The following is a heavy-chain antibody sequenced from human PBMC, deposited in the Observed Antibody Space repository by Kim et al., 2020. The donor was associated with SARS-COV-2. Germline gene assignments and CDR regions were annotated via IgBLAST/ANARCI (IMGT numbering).Heavy chain of an antibody. CDR2: IYSGGSA. V-gene: IGHV3-53*01. Sequence: GGSLRLSCAASGFIVSSNYMTWVRQAPGKGLEWVSFIYSGGSAYYADSVQGRFTMSRDNSKSTVYLQMNSLRAEDTAGYYCARDARSGSGTEDAHDIWGQGSMVTVS. J-gene: IGHJ3*02. CDR1: GFIVSSNY. CDR3: ARDARSGSGTEDAHDI. D-gene: IGHD1-26*01.